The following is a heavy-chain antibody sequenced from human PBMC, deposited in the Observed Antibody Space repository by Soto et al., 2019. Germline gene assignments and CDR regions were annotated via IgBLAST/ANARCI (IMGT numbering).Heavy chain of an antibody. D-gene: IGHD3-3*01. Sequence: GGSLRLSCAASGFTFSSYGMHWVRQAPGKGLEWVAVISYDGSNKYYADSVKGRFTISRDNSKNTLYLQMNSLRAEDTAVYYCAKEISDFWSGYSFPSKYYYYYYGMDVWGQGTTVTVSS. V-gene: IGHV3-30*18. J-gene: IGHJ6*02. CDR1: GFTFSSYG. CDR2: ISYDGSNK. CDR3: AKEISDFWSGYSFPSKYYYYYYGMDV.